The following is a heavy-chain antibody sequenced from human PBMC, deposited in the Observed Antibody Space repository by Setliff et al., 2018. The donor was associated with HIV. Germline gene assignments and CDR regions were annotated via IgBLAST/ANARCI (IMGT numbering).Heavy chain of an antibody. D-gene: IGHD6-19*01. CDR1: GFTFSNYG. CDR3: AKDRGSSYSSGSDC. Sequence: PGGSLRLSCAASGFTFSNYGMNWVRQAPGKGLEWVSYISDSSSTIYYAGSVRGRFTISRDNARNSLYLQMNSLRAEDTAVYLCAKDRGSSYSSGSDCWGQGTLVTVSS. CDR2: ISDSSSTI. J-gene: IGHJ4*02. V-gene: IGHV3-48*01.